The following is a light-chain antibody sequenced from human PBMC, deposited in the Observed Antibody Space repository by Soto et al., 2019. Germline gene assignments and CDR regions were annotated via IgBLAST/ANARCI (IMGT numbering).Light chain of an antibody. V-gene: IGKV2D-30*01. CDR1: QSLVYSDGSAY. CDR2: KVA. CDR3: MHGTYWT. J-gene: IGKJ1*01. Sequence: DVVMTQSPLSLPVTLGQPASMSCRSSQSLVYSDGSAYLSWFQQRPGQSPRRLIYKVAKWDSGVPDRFSGRGSSPDFQLKIRRVEAEDVGIYYRMHGTYWTFGQGTKVEIK.